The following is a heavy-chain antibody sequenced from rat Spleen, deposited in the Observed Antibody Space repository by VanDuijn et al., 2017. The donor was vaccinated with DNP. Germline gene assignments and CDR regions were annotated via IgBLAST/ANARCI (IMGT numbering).Heavy chain of an antibody. CDR3: ARGEAMDA. D-gene: IGHD4-2*01. Sequence: EVQLVESGGGLVEPGRSLRLSCAASGFTFSDYAMAWVRQSPKKGLEWVATFISDGSTTYYRDSVKGRFIISRDNAENTVYLQMDSLRSEDTATYYCARGEAMDAWGQGTSVTVSS. CDR2: FISDGSTT. CDR1: GFTFSDYA. J-gene: IGHJ4*01. V-gene: IGHV5-7*01.